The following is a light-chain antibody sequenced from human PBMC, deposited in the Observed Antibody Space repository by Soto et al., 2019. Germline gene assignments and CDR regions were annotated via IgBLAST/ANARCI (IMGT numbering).Light chain of an antibody. V-gene: IGLV2-14*03. CDR2: EVN. CDR1: SSDVGAYIY. CDR3: SSYSDSDTKV. Sequence: QSGLTQPASVSGSPGQSITISCGGTSSDVGAYIYVSWYQQYPGKAPKLIIYEVNNRPSGVSGRFSGSKSDTTAYLTISGLQAEDEADYYCSSYSDSDTKVFGTGTKVTVL. J-gene: IGLJ1*01.